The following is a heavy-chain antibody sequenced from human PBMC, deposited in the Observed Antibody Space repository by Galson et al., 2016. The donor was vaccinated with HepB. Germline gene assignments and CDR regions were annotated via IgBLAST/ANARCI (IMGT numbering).Heavy chain of an antibody. V-gene: IGHV1-46*01. CDR1: GYTFTRNY. Sequence: SVKVSRKASGYTFTRNYMHWVRQAPGQGLEWMGIINPSSGSTTYAQKFQGRVTMTRDTSTSTVYMELSSLRSEDTAVYYCAREAVAGIWSAFDIWGQGTMVTVSS. CDR3: AREAVAGIWSAFDI. CDR2: INPSSGST. J-gene: IGHJ3*02. D-gene: IGHD6-19*01.